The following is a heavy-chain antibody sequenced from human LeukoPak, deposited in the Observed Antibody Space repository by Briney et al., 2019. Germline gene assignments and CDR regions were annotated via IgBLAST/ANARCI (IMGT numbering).Heavy chain of an antibody. CDR1: GGSISSSSYY. CDR2: IYHSGST. V-gene: IGHV4-39*07. CDR3: ASIAVALYYFDY. Sequence: PSETLSLTCTVSGGSISSSSYYWGWIRQPPGKGLEWIGSIYHSGSTNYNPSLKSRVTISVDKSKNQFSLKLSSVTAADTAVYYCASIAVALYYFDYWGQGTLVTVSS. J-gene: IGHJ4*02. D-gene: IGHD6-19*01.